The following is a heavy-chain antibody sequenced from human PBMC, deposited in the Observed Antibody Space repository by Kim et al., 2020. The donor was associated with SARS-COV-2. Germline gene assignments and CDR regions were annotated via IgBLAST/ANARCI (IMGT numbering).Heavy chain of an antibody. V-gene: IGHV3-33*08. J-gene: IGHJ6*02. CDR2: IWYDGSNK. Sequence: GGSLRLSCAASGFTFSSYGMHWVRQAPGKGLEWVAVIWYDGSNKYYADSVKGRFTISRDNSKNTLYLQMNSLRAEDPAVYYCARDPRDNYDFWSGYANYYYYGMDVWGQGTTVTVSS. D-gene: IGHD3-3*01. CDR3: ARDPRDNYDFWSGYANYYYYGMDV. CDR1: GFTFSSYG.